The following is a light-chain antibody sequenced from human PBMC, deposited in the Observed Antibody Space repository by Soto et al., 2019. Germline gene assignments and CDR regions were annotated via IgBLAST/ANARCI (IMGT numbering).Light chain of an antibody. CDR1: QSVSSSY. V-gene: IGKV3-20*01. CDR3: QQYGSSPPSYT. J-gene: IGKJ2*01. Sequence: EIVLTQSPGTLSLSPGERATLSCRASQSVSSSYLAWYQQKPGQAPRLLIPGASSRATGIPDRFSGSGSGTDFTLTISRLEPEDFAVYYCQQYGSSPPSYTFGQGTKLEIK. CDR2: GAS.